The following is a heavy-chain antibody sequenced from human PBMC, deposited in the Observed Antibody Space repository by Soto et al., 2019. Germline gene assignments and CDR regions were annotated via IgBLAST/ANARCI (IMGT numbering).Heavy chain of an antibody. J-gene: IGHJ5*02. CDR3: ASAQETYYDFWSGYYGGFDP. CDR2: ISSSGSTI. Sequence: GGSLRLSCAASGFTFSDYYMSWIRQAPGKGLEWVSYISSSGSTIYYADSVKGRFTISRDNAKNSLYLQMNSLRAEDTAVYYCASAQETYYDFWSGYYGGFDPWGQGTLVTVSS. CDR1: GFTFSDYY. V-gene: IGHV3-11*01. D-gene: IGHD3-3*01.